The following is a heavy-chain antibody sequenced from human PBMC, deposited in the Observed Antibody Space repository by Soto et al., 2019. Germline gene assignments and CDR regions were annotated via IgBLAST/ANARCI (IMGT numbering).Heavy chain of an antibody. CDR1: GYTFTNYD. V-gene: IGHV1-8*01. D-gene: IGHD2-2*01. CDR2: MNPNSGNA. Sequence: QVQLVQSGAEVKKPGASVKVSCKASGYTFTNYDINWVRQATGQGLEWMGWMNPNSGNAGHAQKFQGRVSMTRNTSISTDYMGLSSLRSEDTAMYYCARGVRTAYLLLWGRNRSENFAYCGQGTLVTVSS. CDR3: ARGVRTAYLLLWGRNRSENFAY. J-gene: IGHJ4*02.